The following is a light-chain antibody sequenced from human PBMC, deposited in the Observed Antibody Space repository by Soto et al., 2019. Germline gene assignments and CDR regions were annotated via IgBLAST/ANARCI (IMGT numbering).Light chain of an antibody. CDR2: DVS. V-gene: IGLV2-14*01. Sequence: QSVLTQPASLSGSPGQSITISCTGTSSDVGGYNYVSWHQQHPGKVPKLMIYDVSYRPSGVSNRFSGSKSGNTASLTISGLQAEDEADYYCSSYTPSSTYVFGTGTKVTVL. CDR3: SSYTPSSTYV. J-gene: IGLJ1*01. CDR1: SSDVGGYNY.